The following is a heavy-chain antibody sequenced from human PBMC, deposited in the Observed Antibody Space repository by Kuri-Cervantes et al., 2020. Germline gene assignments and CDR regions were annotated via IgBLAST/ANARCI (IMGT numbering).Heavy chain of an antibody. Sequence: GESLKISCAASGFTFSSYDMHWVRQATGKGLEWVSAIGTAGDTYYPGSVKGRFTISRENAENSLYLQMNSLRAGDTAVYYCAKDLDRGLLWFGELPWNWFDPWGQGTLVTVSS. D-gene: IGHD3-10*01. CDR2: IGTAGDT. CDR3: AKDLDRGLLWFGELPWNWFDP. V-gene: IGHV3-13*01. CDR1: GFTFSSYD. J-gene: IGHJ5*02.